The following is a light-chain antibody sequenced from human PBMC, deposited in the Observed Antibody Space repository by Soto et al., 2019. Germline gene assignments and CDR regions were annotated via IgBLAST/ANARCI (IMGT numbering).Light chain of an antibody. CDR1: SSDVGGYDF. J-gene: IGLJ1*01. CDR3: CSYAGSYTHV. CDR2: DVT. Sequence: QSALTQPRSVSGYTGQSVTISCTGTSSDVGGYDFVSWFQQYPGKAPKLIIYDVTKGPSGVPDRFSGSKSGNTASLTISGLQTDDEADYYCCSYAGSYTHVFGTGTKVTV. V-gene: IGLV2-11*01.